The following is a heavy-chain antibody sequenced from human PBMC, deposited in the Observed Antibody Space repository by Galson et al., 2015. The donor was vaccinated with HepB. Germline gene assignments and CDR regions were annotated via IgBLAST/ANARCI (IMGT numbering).Heavy chain of an antibody. D-gene: IGHD3-22*01. CDR3: ARDPGYYYDSSGYYFDY. CDR1: GFTFSSYS. Sequence: SLRLSCAASGFTFSSYSMNWVRQAPGKGLEWVSSISSSSSYIYYADSVKGRFTISRDNAKNSLCLQMNSLRAEDTAVYYCARDPGYYYDSSGYYFDYWGQGTLVTVSS. V-gene: IGHV3-21*01. J-gene: IGHJ4*02. CDR2: ISSSSSYI.